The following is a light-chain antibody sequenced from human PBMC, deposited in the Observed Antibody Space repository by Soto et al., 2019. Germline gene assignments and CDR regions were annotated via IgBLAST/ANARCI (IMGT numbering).Light chain of an antibody. CDR2: YDD. Sequence: QSVLTQPPPVSEAPRQRVTISCSGSSSNIGNNAVNWYQQLPGKAPKLLIYYDDLLPSGVSDRFSGSKSGTSASLAISGLQSEDEADYYCAAWDDSLNGYVFGTGTKLTVL. V-gene: IGLV1-36*01. J-gene: IGLJ1*01. CDR1: SSNIGNNA. CDR3: AAWDDSLNGYV.